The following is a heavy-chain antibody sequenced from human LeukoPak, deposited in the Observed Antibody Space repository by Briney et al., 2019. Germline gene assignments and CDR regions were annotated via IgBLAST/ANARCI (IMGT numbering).Heavy chain of an antibody. J-gene: IGHJ4*02. CDR2: IYYSGST. V-gene: IGHV4-59*01. CDR1: GGSIISYY. D-gene: IGHD6-13*01. CDR3: GRGQQLVQGGFDY. Sequence: SETLSLTCTVSGGSIISYYWSWIRQPPGKGLEWIGYIYYSGSTNYNPSLKSRVTISVDTSKNQFSLKLSSVTAAETAVYYCGRGQQLVQGGFDYWGQGTLVTVSS.